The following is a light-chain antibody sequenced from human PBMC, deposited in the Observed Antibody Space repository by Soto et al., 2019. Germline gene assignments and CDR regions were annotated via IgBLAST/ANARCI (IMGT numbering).Light chain of an antibody. CDR1: SSDVGSYNL. Sequence: QSALAQPASVSGSPGQSITISCTGTSSDVGSYNLVSWYQQHPGKAPKLMIYEGSKRPSGVSNRFSGSKYGNTASLTISGLQAEDEADYYCCSYAGNSLYVFGTGTKVTVL. CDR3: CSYAGNSLYV. CDR2: EGS. V-gene: IGLV2-23*01. J-gene: IGLJ1*01.